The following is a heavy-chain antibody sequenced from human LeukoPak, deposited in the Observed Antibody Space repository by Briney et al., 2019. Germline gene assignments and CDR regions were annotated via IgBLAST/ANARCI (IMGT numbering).Heavy chain of an antibody. D-gene: IGHD3-10*01. Sequence: GGSLRLSCAASGYTFSTHGMHWVRQAPGKGLEWVATIWYDGSKTYYADFVKGRFTISRDNSKNTLYLQMNSLRAEDTAVYYCARLWGEFLNLDYWGQGTLVTVSS. CDR3: ARLWGEFLNLDY. CDR1: GYTFSTHG. J-gene: IGHJ4*02. CDR2: IWYDGSKT. V-gene: IGHV3-33*01.